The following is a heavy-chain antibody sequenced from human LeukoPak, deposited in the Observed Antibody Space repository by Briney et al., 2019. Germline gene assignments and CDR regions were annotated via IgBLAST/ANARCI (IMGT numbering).Heavy chain of an antibody. CDR2: IYASGSA. D-gene: IGHD6-19*01. CDR1: SGSVSGHY. J-gene: IGHJ4*02. V-gene: IGHV4-59*02. CDR3: AREAPGGSGWTYFDY. Sequence: PSETLSLTCAVSSGSVSGHYWDWIRQPPGKGLEWIGFIYASGSANDHPSLKSRVTISLDTSENHVSLRLTSVTAEDTAVYYCAREAPGGSGWTYFDYWGQGSLVTVSS.